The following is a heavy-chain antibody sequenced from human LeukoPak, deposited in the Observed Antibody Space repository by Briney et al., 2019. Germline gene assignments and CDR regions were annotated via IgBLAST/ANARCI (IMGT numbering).Heavy chain of an antibody. J-gene: IGHJ4*02. V-gene: IGHV3-66*01. CDR3: AGSLNWPGFFHC. D-gene: IGHD2-8*02. Sequence: GGSLRLSCAASGLTVSDKYMSWGRQAPGKGLQWGSVFYSADEIHTYYADSVKGRFTISRDNSQNTLFLQMNSLRAEDTAVYYCAGSLNWPGFFHCWGQGTLVTVSS. CDR2: FYSADEIHT. CDR1: GLTVSDKY.